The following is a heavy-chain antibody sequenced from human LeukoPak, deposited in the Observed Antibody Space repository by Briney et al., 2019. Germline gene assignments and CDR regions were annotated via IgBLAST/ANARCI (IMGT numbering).Heavy chain of an antibody. D-gene: IGHD5-12*01. CDR3: ARVRGYSRDF. CDR2: ISSTNSKTYT. V-gene: IGHV3-11*06. Sequence: PGGSLRLSCVASGFIVSDYYMSWIRQAPGKGLEWLSYISSTNSKTYTNYADSVKGRFTISRDSAKNSLYLQMSGLTAEDTAVYYCARVRGYSRDFWGQGTLVTVSS. CDR1: GFIVSDYY. J-gene: IGHJ4*02.